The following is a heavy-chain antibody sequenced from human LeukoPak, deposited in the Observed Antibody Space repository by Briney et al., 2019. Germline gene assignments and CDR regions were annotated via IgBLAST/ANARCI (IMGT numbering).Heavy chain of an antibody. CDR3: ARDESPRAPTPLFDY. CDR1: GFSFSRYW. V-gene: IGHV3-48*01. D-gene: IGHD2-15*01. J-gene: IGHJ4*02. CDR2: ISSSSSTI. Sequence: PGGSLRLSCAASGFSFSRYWMTWVRQAPGKGLEWVSYISSSSSTIYYADSVKGRFTISRDNAKNSLYLQMNSLRAEDTAVYYCARDESPRAPTPLFDYWGQGTLVTVSS.